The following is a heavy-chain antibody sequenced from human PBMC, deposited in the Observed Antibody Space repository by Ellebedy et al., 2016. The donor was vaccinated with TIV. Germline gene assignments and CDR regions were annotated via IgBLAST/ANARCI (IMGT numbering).Heavy chain of an antibody. CDR2: INQSGSA. J-gene: IGHJ4*02. CDR1: GGSFTGYY. D-gene: IGHD1/OR15-1a*01. V-gene: IGHV4-34*01. Sequence: SETLSLTCGVYGGSFTGYYYSWIRQPPGKGLEWIGEINQSGSATYNPSLKSRVTISVDKSKNLFSLKLNSVTAADTALYYCATNENKIGGYLFDHWGQGTLVTVSS. CDR3: ATNENKIGGYLFDH.